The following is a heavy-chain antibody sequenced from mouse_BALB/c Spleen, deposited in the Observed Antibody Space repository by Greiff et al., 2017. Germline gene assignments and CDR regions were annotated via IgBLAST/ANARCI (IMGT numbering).Heavy chain of an antibody. CDR2: ISYSGST. J-gene: IGHJ4*01. V-gene: IGHV3-2*02. Sequence: VQLKESGPGLVKPSQSLSLTCTVTGYSITSDYAWNWIRQFPGNKLEWMGYISYSGSTSYNPSLKSRISITRDTSKNQFFLQLNSVTTEDTATYYCARSGLLRLQSYAMDYWGQGTSVTVSS. CDR1: GYSITSDYA. D-gene: IGHD1-2*01. CDR3: ARSGLLRLQSYAMDY.